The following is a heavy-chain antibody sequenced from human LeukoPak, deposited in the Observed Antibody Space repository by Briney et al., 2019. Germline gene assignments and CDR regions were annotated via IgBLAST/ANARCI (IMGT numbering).Heavy chain of an antibody. CDR1: GFTFLSYG. CDR2: IGYDGNNK. J-gene: IGHJ4*02. CDR3: AKCPSSTWPNLYDY. D-gene: IGHD2-2*01. V-gene: IGHV3-30*02. Sequence: GGSLRLSCAAPGFTFLSYGMHWVRQAPGRGLEWVAFIGYDGNNKYYADSAKGRFTISRDNSENTLSLQMNSLRAEDTAVYYCAKCPSSTWPNLYDYWGQGTLVTVSA.